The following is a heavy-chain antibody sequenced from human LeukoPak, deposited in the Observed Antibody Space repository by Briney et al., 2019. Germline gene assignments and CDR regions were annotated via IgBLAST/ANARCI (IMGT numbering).Heavy chain of an antibody. J-gene: IGHJ5*02. CDR3: ARGQQNTIFGVVILVGWFDP. D-gene: IGHD3-3*01. V-gene: IGHV1-8*03. CDR1: GYTFTSYD. CDR2: TNPNSGNT. Sequence: ASVKVSCKASGYTFTSYDINWVRQATGQGLEWMGLTNPNSGNTGYAQKFQGRVTITKNTSISTAYMELSRLRSEDTAVYYCARGQQNTIFGVVILVGWFDPWGQGTLVTVSS.